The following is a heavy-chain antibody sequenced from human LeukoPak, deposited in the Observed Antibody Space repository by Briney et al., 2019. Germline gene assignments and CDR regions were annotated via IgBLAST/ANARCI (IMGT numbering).Heavy chain of an antibody. CDR2: INPNSGGR. D-gene: IGHD4-17*01. CDR3: TRDDYGDLDY. J-gene: IGHJ4*02. Sequence: GASVKVSCKASGYTFTGYSIHWVRQAPGQGLEWMGWINPNSGGRNYAQKFQGRVTMTRDTSISTAYMEPTRLRSDDTAVYYCTRDDYGDLDYWGQGTLVTVSS. CDR1: GYTFTGYS. V-gene: IGHV1-2*02.